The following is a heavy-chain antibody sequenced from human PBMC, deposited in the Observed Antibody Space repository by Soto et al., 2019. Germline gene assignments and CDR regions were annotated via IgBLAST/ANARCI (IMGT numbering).Heavy chain of an antibody. J-gene: IGHJ4*02. CDR1: GFTFDDYA. CDR3: AKGTWYQLLPFSYFDY. Sequence: EVQLVESGGGLVQPGRSLRLSCAASGFTFDDYAMHWARQAPGKGLEWVSGISWNSGSIGYADSVKGRFTISRDNAKNSLYLQRNSLRAEDTALYYCAKGTWYQLLPFSYFDYWGQGTLVTVSS. D-gene: IGHD2-2*01. CDR2: ISWNSGSI. V-gene: IGHV3-9*01.